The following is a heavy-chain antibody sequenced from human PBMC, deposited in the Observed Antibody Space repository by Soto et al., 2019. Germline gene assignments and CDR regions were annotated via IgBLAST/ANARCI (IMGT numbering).Heavy chain of an antibody. J-gene: IGHJ3*02. Sequence: XGSLRLSFGASGFAFSSHPMSWVRQAPEKGLEWVAGISDGGDLTYNADSVRGRFTISRDNSRNTLYLQMNSLRAEDTAVYYCARRVIGSSRAFDIWGQGTMVTVSS. D-gene: IGHD3-10*01. V-gene: IGHV3-23*01. CDR1: GFAFSSHP. CDR3: ARRVIGSSRAFDI. CDR2: ISDGGDLT.